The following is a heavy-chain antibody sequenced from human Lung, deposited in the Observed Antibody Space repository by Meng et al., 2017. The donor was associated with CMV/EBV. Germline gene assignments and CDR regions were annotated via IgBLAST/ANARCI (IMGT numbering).Heavy chain of an antibody. J-gene: IGHJ4*02. CDR3: ARDQSMVRGLDY. CDR2: ISHSTAYI. CDR1: VFTFSSYT. V-gene: IGHV3-21*01. D-gene: IGHD3-10*01. Sequence: CEASVFTFSSYTMNWVRQAPGKGLEWVSSISHSTAYIFYADSVKGRFTISRDNAKNSLYLQMNGLRAEDTAVYYCARDQSMVRGLDYWGQGTLVTVSS.